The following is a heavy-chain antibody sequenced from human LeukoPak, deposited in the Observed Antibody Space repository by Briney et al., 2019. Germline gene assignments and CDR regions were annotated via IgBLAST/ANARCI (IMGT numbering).Heavy chain of an antibody. CDR3: ATPGIAVAGTPFDY. Sequence: PAETLSLTCTVSGGSITSGDYFWSWVRQPPGKGLEWVGYIHYSGSTFYNPSLKSRVTISVDTSKNQFSLKLSSVTAADTAVYYCATPGIAVAGTPFDYWGQGTLVTVSS. J-gene: IGHJ4*02. V-gene: IGHV4-30-4*01. CDR1: GGSITSGDYF. CDR2: IHYSGST. D-gene: IGHD6-19*01.